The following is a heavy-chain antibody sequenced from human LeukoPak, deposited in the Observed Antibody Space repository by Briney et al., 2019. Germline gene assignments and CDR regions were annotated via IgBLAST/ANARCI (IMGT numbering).Heavy chain of an antibody. CDR1: GYSFTSYW. CDR3: ARHAPLVRGVIYYFDH. Sequence: GESLKISCKGSGYSFTSYWIGWVRQMPGKGLEWMGTIYPGDSDTRYSASFQGQVTISADKPISTAYLQWSRLKASDTAMYYCARHAPLVRGVIYYFDHWGQGTLVTVSS. J-gene: IGHJ4*02. D-gene: IGHD3-10*01. CDR2: IYPGDSDT. V-gene: IGHV5-51*01.